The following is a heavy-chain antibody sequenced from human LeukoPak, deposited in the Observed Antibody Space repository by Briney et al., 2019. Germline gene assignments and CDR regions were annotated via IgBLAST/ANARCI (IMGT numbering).Heavy chain of an antibody. J-gene: IGHJ4*02. V-gene: IGHV3-21*04. CDR1: GFTFSSYS. CDR2: NSSSSSYI. CDR3: VKDLDSSGYYPDY. Sequence: GRSLRLSCAASGFTFSSYSMNWVRQAPGKGLEWVSSNSSSSSYIYYADSVKGRFTISRDNAKNSLYLQMNSLRPDDTALYYCVKDLDSSGYYPDYWGQGTLVTVSS. D-gene: IGHD3-22*01.